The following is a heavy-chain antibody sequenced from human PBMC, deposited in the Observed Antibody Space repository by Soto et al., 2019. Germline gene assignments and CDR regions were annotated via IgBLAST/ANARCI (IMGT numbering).Heavy chain of an antibody. CDR3: ARDYRRLGELSLSRPSY. CDR2: ISAYNGNT. Sequence: ASVKVSCKASGYTFTSYGISWVRQAPGQGLEWMGWISAYNGNTNYAQKLQGRVTMTTDTSTSTAYMELRSLRSDDTAVYYCARDYRRLGELSLSRPSYWGQGTLVTVSS. CDR1: GYTFTSYG. J-gene: IGHJ4*02. D-gene: IGHD3-16*02. V-gene: IGHV1-18*04.